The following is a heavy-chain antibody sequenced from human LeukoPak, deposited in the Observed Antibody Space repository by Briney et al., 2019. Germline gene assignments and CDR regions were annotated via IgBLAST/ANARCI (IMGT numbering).Heavy chain of an antibody. D-gene: IGHD3-3*01. Sequence: PSETLSLTCTVSGGSISSGDYYWSWIRQPPGKGLEWIGRIYTSGSTNYNPSLKSRVTISVDTSKNQFSLKLSSVTAADTAVYYCAREGRGIFGVVIHYWGQGTLVTVSS. CDR2: IYTSGST. CDR1: GGSISSGDYY. CDR3: AREGRGIFGVVIHY. V-gene: IGHV4-61*02. J-gene: IGHJ4*02.